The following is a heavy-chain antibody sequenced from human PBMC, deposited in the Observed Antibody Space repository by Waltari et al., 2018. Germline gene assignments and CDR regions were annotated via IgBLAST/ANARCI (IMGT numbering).Heavy chain of an antibody. CDR2: INAGNGNT. V-gene: IGHV1-3*01. CDR3: ARTGRRRNSGYDYSVFDY. Sequence: QFHLFHSGAGGRKPGASVRVSCKASGYTLPSYPLHWLPRPPGQRLEWMGWINAGNGNTKYSQKFQGRVTITRDTSASTAYMELSSLRSEDTAVYYCARTGRRRNSGYDYSVFDYWGQGTLVTVSS. J-gene: IGHJ4*02. CDR1: GYTLPSYP. D-gene: IGHD5-12*01.